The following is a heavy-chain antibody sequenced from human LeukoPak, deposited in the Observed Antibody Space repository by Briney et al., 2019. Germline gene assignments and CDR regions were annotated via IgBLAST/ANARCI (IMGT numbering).Heavy chain of an antibody. CDR2: IYYSGST. CDR1: GGSISSYY. D-gene: IGHD1-26*01. Sequence: SETLSLTCTVSGGSISSYYWSWIRQPPGKGLEWIGYIYYSGSTNYNPSLKSQVTISVDTSKNQFSLKLSSVTAADTAVYYCARAWVSGSYDYWGQGTLVTVSS. CDR3: ARAWVSGSYDY. V-gene: IGHV4-59*01. J-gene: IGHJ4*02.